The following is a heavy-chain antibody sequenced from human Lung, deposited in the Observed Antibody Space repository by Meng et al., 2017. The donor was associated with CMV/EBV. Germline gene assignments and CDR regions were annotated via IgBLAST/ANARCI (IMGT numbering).Heavy chain of an antibody. D-gene: IGHD1-26*01. V-gene: IGHV3-9*01. CDR3: AKDRGATNRYGMDV. J-gene: IGHJ6*02. CDR2: ISWNSGSI. Sequence: SLKISCAASGFTFGDYAMHWVRQAPGKGLEWVSGISWNSGSIGYADSVKGRFTISRDNAKNSLYLQMNSLRAEDTALYYCAKDRGATNRYGMDVWGQRTTVTLSS. CDR1: GFTFGDYA.